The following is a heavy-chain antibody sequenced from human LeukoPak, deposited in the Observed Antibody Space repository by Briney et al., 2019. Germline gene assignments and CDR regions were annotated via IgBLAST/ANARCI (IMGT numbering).Heavy chain of an antibody. J-gene: IGHJ4*02. CDR1: GFTFSNYA. CDR2: SGDST. Sequence: GGSLRLSCAASGFTFSNYAMSWVRQAPGEGLEWVSTSGDSTFYAGAVKGRFTISRDNSKNTLYLQMNNLRAGDTAIYYCAKGSGGSSHSTADYWGQGTLVTVSS. D-gene: IGHD2-15*01. CDR3: AKGSGGSSHSTADY. V-gene: IGHV3-23*01.